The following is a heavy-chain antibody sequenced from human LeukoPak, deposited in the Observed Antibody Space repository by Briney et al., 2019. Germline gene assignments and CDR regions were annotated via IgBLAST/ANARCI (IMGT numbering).Heavy chain of an antibody. CDR2: ISSSSSTI. CDR1: GFTFSSYS. Sequence: PGGSLRLSCAASGFTFSSYSMNWVRQAPGKGLEWVSYISSSSSTIYYADSVKGRFTISRDNAKNSLYLQMNSLRAEDTAVYYCAREDSSGRGAYYFDYWGQGTLVTVSS. J-gene: IGHJ4*02. D-gene: IGHD3-22*01. CDR3: AREDSSGRGAYYFDY. V-gene: IGHV3-48*04.